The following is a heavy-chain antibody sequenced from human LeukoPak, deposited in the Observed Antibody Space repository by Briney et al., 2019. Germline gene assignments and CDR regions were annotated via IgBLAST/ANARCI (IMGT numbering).Heavy chain of an antibody. CDR3: VRGKVYQLLPYYDFWSGPTRFDY. Sequence: SETLSLTCAVYGGSFSGYYWSWIRQPPGKGLEWIGEINHSGSTNYNPSLKSRVTISVDTSKNQFSLKLSSVTAADTAVYYCVRGKVYQLLPYYDFWSGPTRFDYWGQGTLVTVSS. CDR1: GGSFSGYY. J-gene: IGHJ4*02. CDR2: INHSGST. D-gene: IGHD3-3*01. V-gene: IGHV4-34*01.